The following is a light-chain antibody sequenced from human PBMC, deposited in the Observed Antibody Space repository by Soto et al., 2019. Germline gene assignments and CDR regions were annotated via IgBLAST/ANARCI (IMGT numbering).Light chain of an antibody. V-gene: IGKV4-1*01. Sequence: DIVMTQSPDSLAVSLGERATINCKSSQSVLYSSNNKNYLAWYQQKPGQPPKLLIYWASTRESGVPDRFRGSGFGTDSTLTISSLQAEDVAVYFCQQYYSTPWTVGQGTKVEIK. CDR2: WAS. CDR1: QSVLYSSNNKNY. J-gene: IGKJ1*01. CDR3: QQYYSTPWT.